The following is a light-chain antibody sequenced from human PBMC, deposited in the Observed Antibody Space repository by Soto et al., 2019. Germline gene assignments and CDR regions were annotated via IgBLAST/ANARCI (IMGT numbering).Light chain of an antibody. CDR1: SSNIGAGYD. CDR2: GNS. J-gene: IGLJ2*01. Sequence: QSVLTQPPSVSGAPGQRVTISCTGGSSNIGAGYDVHWYQQLPGTAPKLLIYGNSNRPSGVPDRFSGSKSGTSASLAITGLQAEDEADYYCQSYDNSLGVYVLFGGGTKLPVL. V-gene: IGLV1-40*01. CDR3: QSYDNSLGVYVL.